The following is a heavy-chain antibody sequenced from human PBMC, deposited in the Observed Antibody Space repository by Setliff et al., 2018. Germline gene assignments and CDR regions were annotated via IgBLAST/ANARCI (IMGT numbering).Heavy chain of an antibody. V-gene: IGHV1-2*02. D-gene: IGHD2-15*01. CDR1: GYTFAGYY. CDR3: ALSSLSLCSGGNCPNAFDV. Sequence: ASVKVSCKASGYTFAGYYMHWVRQAPGQGLEWMGWINPNSGGANYAQKVQGRVTLTTDTSTNTAHMERRSLRSDDTAVYVCALSSLSLCSGGNCPNAFDVWGRGTLVTVSS. J-gene: IGHJ3*01. CDR2: INPNSGGA.